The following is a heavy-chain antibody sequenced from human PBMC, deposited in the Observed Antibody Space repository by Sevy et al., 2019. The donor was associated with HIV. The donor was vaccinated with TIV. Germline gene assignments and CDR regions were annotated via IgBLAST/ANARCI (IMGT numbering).Heavy chain of an antibody. CDR3: ARDHSRSYYDSWFDP. J-gene: IGHJ5*02. CDR1: GGSVSSDNYY. V-gene: IGHV4-61*01. CDR2: IYYSGST. D-gene: IGHD1-26*01. Sequence: SETLPLTCTVSGGSVSSDNYYWSWIRQPPGKGLEWIGNIYYSGSTNYNPSLKSRVTISVDTSKNQFSLKLSSVTAADTAVYYCARDHSRSYYDSWFDPWGQGTLVTVSS.